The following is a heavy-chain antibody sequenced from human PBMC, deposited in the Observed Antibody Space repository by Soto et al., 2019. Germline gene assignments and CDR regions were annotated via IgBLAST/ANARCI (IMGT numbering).Heavy chain of an antibody. J-gene: IGHJ4*02. D-gene: IGHD3-22*01. CDR2: IWYDGSNK. CDR1: GFTFSSYG. V-gene: IGHV3-33*01. Sequence: GGSLRLSXAASGFTFSSYGMHWVRQAPGKGLEWVAVIWYDGSNKYYADSVKGRFTISRDNSKNTLYLQMNSLRAEDTAVYYCARDLGSSGYSDFDYWGQGTLVTVSS. CDR3: ARDLGSSGYSDFDY.